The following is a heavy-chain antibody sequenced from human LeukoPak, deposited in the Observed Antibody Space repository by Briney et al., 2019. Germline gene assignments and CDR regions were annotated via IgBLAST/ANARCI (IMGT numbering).Heavy chain of an antibody. CDR3: ARRSGIQQQPYFDY. D-gene: IGHD6-13*01. CDR1: GFTFSSYA. J-gene: IGHJ4*02. CDR2: ISYDGSNK. V-gene: IGHV3-30-3*01. Sequence: GGSLRLSCAASGFTFSSYAMHWVRQAPGKGPEWVAVISYDGSNKYYADSVKGRFTISRDNSKNTLYLQMNSLRAEDTAVYYCARRSGIQQQPYFDYWGQGTLVTVSS.